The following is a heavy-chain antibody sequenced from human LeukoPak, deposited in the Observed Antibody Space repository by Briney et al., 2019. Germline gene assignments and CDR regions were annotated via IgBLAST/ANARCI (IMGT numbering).Heavy chain of an antibody. CDR3: AKGGGTAAAGTSDYNIRKYYYYYYYMDV. D-gene: IGHD6-13*01. Sequence: PGGSLRLSCAASGFTFSNYAMSWVRQAPGKGLEWVSAISGSGGSTYYADSVKGRFTISRDNSKNTLYLQMNSLRAEDTAVYYCAKGGGTAAAGTSDYNIRKYYYYYYYMDVWGKGTTVTVSS. CDR1: GFTFSNYA. J-gene: IGHJ6*03. V-gene: IGHV3-23*01. CDR2: ISGSGGST.